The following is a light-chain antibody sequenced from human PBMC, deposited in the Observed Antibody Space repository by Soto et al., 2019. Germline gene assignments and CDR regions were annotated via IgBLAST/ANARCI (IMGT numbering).Light chain of an antibody. CDR1: SSDVGGYNY. Sequence: QSALTQPASVSGSPGQSITISCTGTSSDVGGYNYVSWYQQHPGKAPKLMIYDVSNRPSGVSNRFSGSKSGNTASLTSSGLQAEDEADYYCCSYTSSSTPVVFGGGTKVTVL. V-gene: IGLV2-14*03. CDR3: CSYTSSSTPVV. J-gene: IGLJ2*01. CDR2: DVS.